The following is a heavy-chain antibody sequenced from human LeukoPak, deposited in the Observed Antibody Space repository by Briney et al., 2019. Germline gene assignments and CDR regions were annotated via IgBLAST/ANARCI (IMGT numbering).Heavy chain of an antibody. D-gene: IGHD1-26*01. V-gene: IGHV3-33*01. Sequence: QPGGSLRLSCAASGFTFSSYGMPWVRQAPGKGLEWVAVIWYDGSNKYYADSVKGRFTISRDNSKNTLYLQMNSLRAEDTAVYYCARRGVGATIDYWGQGTLVTVSS. CDR1: GFTFSSYG. J-gene: IGHJ4*02. CDR3: ARRGVGATIDY. CDR2: IWYDGSNK.